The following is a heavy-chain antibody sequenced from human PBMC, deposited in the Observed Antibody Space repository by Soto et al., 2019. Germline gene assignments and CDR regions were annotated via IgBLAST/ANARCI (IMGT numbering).Heavy chain of an antibody. CDR1: GYTFTSYD. V-gene: IGHV1-8*01. J-gene: IGHJ6*02. CDR3: ARAGINYDISTGYYNPHYYYGMDV. Sequence: ASVKVSCKASGYTFTSYDINWVRQAAGQGLEWMGWMNPYSGNTGYAQKFQGRVTMTRNTSISTAYMELSSLRSEDTAVYYCARAGINYDISTGYYNPHYYYGMDVWGQGTPVTVSS. D-gene: IGHD3-9*01. CDR2: MNPYSGNT.